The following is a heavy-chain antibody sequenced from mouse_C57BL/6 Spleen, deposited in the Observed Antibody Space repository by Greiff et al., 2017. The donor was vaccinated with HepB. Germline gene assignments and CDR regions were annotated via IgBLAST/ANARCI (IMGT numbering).Heavy chain of an antibody. CDR3: TGPTIVSAGAMDD. CDR2: IDPETGGT. D-gene: IGHD2-5*01. CDR1: GYTFTDYE. V-gene: IGHV1-15*01. Sequence: VKLMESGAELVRPGASVTLSCKASGYTFTDYEMHWVKQTPVHGLEWIGAIDPETGGTAYNQKFKGKAILTADKSSSTAYMELRSLTSEDSAVYYCTGPTIVSAGAMDDWGQGTSVTVSS. J-gene: IGHJ4*01.